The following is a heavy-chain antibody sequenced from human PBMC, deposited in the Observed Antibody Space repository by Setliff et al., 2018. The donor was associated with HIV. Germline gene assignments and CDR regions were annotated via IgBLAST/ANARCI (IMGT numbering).Heavy chain of an antibody. CDR1: GFIFSNAW. V-gene: IGHV3-15*01. CDR3: TTLLSGVGTDVFDI. J-gene: IGHJ3*02. CDR2: VKSKTDGGTT. D-gene: IGHD2-15*01. Sequence: GGSLRLSCEASGFIFSNAWMSWVRQTPGKGLEWVGRVKSKTDGGTTDYAAPVKGRFIISRDDSKNTLYLQMNSLKTEDTAVYYCTTLLSGVGTDVFDIWGQGTMVTVSS.